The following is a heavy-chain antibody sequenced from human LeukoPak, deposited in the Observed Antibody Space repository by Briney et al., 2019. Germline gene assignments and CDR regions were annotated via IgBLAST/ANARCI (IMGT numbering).Heavy chain of an antibody. D-gene: IGHD6-13*01. CDR3: AKGDSIWYGIFDY. V-gene: IGHV3-30*02. CDR1: GFTFSSDG. CDR2: IRYDGSNK. J-gene: IGHJ4*02. Sequence: GVSLRLCCAASGFTFSSDGMEWVYQGPVRGLEWVSFIRYDGSNKCHADSVKGRFTISRDNSKNTLYLQMNRLRAEDTAVYYCAKGDSIWYGIFDYWGMGTLVTVSS.